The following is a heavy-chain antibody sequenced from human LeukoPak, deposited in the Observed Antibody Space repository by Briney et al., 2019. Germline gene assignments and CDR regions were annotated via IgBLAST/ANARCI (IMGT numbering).Heavy chain of an antibody. V-gene: IGHV4-59*01. Sequence: SETLSLTCTVSGGSISSYYWSWIRQPPGKGLEWSGYIYYSGSTNYNPSLKSRVTISVDTSKNQFSLKLSSVTAADTAVYYCARDHGDYSQSGDAFDIWGQGTMVTVSS. CDR3: ARDHGDYSQSGDAFDI. CDR2: IYYSGST. CDR1: GGSISSYY. J-gene: IGHJ3*02. D-gene: IGHD4-17*01.